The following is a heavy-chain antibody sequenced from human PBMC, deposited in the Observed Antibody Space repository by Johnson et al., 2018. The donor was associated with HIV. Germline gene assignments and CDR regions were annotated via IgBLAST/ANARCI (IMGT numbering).Heavy chain of an antibody. Sequence: QLVESGGGVVQPGRSLRLSCAASGFTFSSYAMHWVRQAPGKGLEWVAVISYDGSNKYYADSVKGRFTISRDNSKNTLYLQMNSLRAEDTAVYYCARFPPGERDDAFDIWGQGTMVTFSS. CDR2: ISYDGSNK. CDR1: GFTFSSYA. D-gene: IGHD1-1*01. V-gene: IGHV3-30*04. J-gene: IGHJ3*02. CDR3: ARFPPGERDDAFDI.